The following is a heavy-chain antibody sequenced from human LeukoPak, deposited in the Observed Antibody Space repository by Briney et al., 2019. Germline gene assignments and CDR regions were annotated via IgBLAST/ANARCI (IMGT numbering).Heavy chain of an antibody. CDR2: ISGGST. D-gene: IGHD3-22*01. J-gene: IGHJ4*02. CDR1: GFTFSSYA. Sequence: GGSLRLSCAASGFTFSSYAMSWVRQAPGKGLEWVSAISGGSTYYADSVKGRFTISRDNSKNTLYLQMNSLRAEDTAVYYCAKDLPSRWLPDYWGQGTLVTVSS. CDR3: AKDLPSRWLPDY. V-gene: IGHV3-23*01.